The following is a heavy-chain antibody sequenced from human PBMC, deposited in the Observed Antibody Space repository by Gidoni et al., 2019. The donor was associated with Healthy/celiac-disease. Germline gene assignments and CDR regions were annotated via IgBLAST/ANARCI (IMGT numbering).Heavy chain of an antibody. V-gene: IGHV3-23*01. CDR1: GFTFSRYA. D-gene: IGHD1-26*01. CDR2: ISGSGGST. J-gene: IGHJ4*02. CDR3: AKESGSYYSFDY. Sequence: EVQLLESGGGLVQPGGSLRLSCSASGFTFSRYAMSWVRQAHGKGLEWVSAISGSGGSTYYADSVKGRFTISRDNSKNTLYLQMNSLRAEDTAVYYCAKESGSYYSFDYWGQGTLVTVSS.